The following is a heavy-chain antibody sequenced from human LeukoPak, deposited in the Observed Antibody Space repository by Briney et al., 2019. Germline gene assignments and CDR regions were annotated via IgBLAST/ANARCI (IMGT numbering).Heavy chain of an antibody. J-gene: IGHJ4*02. CDR3: ARGGEFSGYEI. Sequence: GGSLRLSCAASGFTFSSYWMSWVRQAPGKGLGWVSSISSRSSYIYYTDSVKGRFTISRDNAKNSLYLQMNSLRAEDTAVYYCARGGEFSGYEIWGQGTLVTVSS. CDR2: ISSRSSYI. CDR1: GFTFSSYW. D-gene: IGHD5-12*01. V-gene: IGHV3-21*01.